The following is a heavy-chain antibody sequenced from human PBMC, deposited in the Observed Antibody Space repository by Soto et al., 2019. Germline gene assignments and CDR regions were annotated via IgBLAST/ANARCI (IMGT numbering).Heavy chain of an antibody. CDR3: ARDRCSSTSCYGSVVGY. Sequence: ASVKVSCKASGYTFTSYGISWVRQAPGQGLEWMGWISAYNGNTNYAQKLQGRVTMTTDTSTSTAYMELRSLRSDDTAVYYCARDRCSSTSCYGSVVGYWGQGTLVTVSS. CDR2: ISAYNGNT. J-gene: IGHJ4*02. D-gene: IGHD2-2*01. CDR1: GYTFTSYG. V-gene: IGHV1-18*01.